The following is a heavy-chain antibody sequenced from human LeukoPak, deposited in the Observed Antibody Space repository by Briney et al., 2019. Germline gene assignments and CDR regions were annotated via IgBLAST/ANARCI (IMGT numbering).Heavy chain of an antibody. V-gene: IGHV3-11*01. CDR3: AREGPAAGTTSVSLDY. Sequence: GGSLRLSCAASGFTLSGYYMSRVRQAPGKGLEWVSYISSSGSTIYYADSVKGRFTISRDNAKNSLYLQMNSLRAGDTAVYYCAREGPAAGTTSVSLDYWGQGTLVTVSS. CDR2: ISSSGSTI. CDR1: GFTLSGYY. J-gene: IGHJ4*02. D-gene: IGHD6-13*01.